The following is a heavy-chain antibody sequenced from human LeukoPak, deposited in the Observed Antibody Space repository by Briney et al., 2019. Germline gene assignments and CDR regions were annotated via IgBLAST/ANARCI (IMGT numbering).Heavy chain of an antibody. CDR3: ATVNYYGSGSPPFDY. CDR2: FDPEDGET. J-gene: IGHJ4*02. Sequence: ASVKVSCKVSGYTLTELSMHWVRQAPGKGLEWMGGFDPEDGETIYAQKFQGRVTMTADTSTDTAYMELSSLRSEDTAVYYCATVNYYGSGSPPFDYWGQGTLVTVSS. D-gene: IGHD3-10*01. V-gene: IGHV1-24*01. CDR1: GYTLTELS.